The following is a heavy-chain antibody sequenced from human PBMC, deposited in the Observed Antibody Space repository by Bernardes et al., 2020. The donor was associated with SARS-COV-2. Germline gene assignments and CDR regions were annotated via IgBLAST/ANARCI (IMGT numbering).Heavy chain of an antibody. J-gene: IGHJ4*02. CDR2: ISSSSSYI. CDR1: GFTFSSYA. CDR3: ATRDPGGYSYGSDY. D-gene: IGHD5-18*01. Sequence: GGSLRLSCAASGFTFSSYAMSWVRQAPGKGLEWVSSISSSSSYIYYADSVKGRFTISRDNAKNSLYLQMNSLRAEDTAVYYCATRDPGGYSYGSDYWGQGTLVTVSS. V-gene: IGHV3-21*01.